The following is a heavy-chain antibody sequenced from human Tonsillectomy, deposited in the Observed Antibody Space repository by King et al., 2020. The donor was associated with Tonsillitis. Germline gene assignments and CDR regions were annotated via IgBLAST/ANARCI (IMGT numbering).Heavy chain of an antibody. J-gene: IGHJ6*02. D-gene: IGHD2-15*01. Sequence: VQLQQWGAGLLKPSETLSLTCAVYGGSFSGYFWSWIRQAPGKGLEWIGEINHSGSTNFNPSLKSRVTISVDTSKNQFSLKLSSVTAADTAVYYLAGQPTQDIVVVVAATPLPYYYYGMDVWGQGTTVTVSS. CDR2: INHSGST. V-gene: IGHV4-34*01. CDR1: GGSFSGYF. CDR3: AGQPTQDIVVVVAATPLPYYYYGMDV.